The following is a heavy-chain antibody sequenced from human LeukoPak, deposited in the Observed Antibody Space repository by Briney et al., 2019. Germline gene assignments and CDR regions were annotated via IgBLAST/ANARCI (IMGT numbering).Heavy chain of an antibody. V-gene: IGHV3-30*02. D-gene: IGHD6-19*01. CDR2: IRYYGSNK. J-gene: IGHJ4*02. Sequence: PGGSLRLSCAASGFTFSSYVMQWVRQAPGKGLEWVAFIRYYGSNKYYADSVKGRFTISRHNSKHSLHLQMNSLRAEDTAVYYCAKDRTYSSAWPYYFDYWGQGTLVTVSS. CDR3: AKDRTYSSAWPYYFDY. CDR1: GFTFSSYV.